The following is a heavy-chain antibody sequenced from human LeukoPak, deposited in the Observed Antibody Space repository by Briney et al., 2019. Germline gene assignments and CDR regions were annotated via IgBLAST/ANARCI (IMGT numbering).Heavy chain of an antibody. D-gene: IGHD3-22*01. CDR2: ISGSGGST. V-gene: IGHV3-23*01. Sequence: GGTLRLSCAASGFTFSSYGMSWVRQAPGKGLEWVSAISGSGGSTYYADSVKGRFTISRDNSKNTLYLQMNSLRAEDTAVYYCAKSPHDSSGYYYEYYFDYWGQGTLVTVSS. J-gene: IGHJ4*02. CDR1: GFTFSSYG. CDR3: AKSPHDSSGYYYEYYFDY.